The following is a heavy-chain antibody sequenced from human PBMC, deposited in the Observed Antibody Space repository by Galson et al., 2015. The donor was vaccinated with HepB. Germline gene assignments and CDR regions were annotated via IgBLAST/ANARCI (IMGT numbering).Heavy chain of an antibody. CDR2: ISTNSADR. J-gene: IGHJ4*02. CDR1: GYTFINYA. CDR3: ARVGSRVGATTYFDY. V-gene: IGHV1-18*04. Sequence: SVKVSCKASGYTFINYAISWVRQAPGQGLEWMAWISTNSADRNYAQDFQDRVTMTADTSTSTAYMEPRSLRSDDTAVYYCARVGSRVGATTYFDYWGQGTLVTVSS. D-gene: IGHD1-26*01.